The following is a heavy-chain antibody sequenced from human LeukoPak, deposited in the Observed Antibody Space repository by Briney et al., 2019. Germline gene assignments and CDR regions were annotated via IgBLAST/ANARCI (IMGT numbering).Heavy chain of an antibody. J-gene: IGHJ4*02. CDR2: ISSSSSYI. CDR1: GFTFSSYS. V-gene: IGHV3-21*01. CDR3: ANWELHLLSDY. Sequence: EGSLRLSCAASGFTFSSYSMNWVRQAPGKGLEWVSSISSSSSYIYYADSVKGRFTISRDNAKNSLYLQMNSLRAEDTAVYYCANWELHLLSDYWGQGTLVTVSS. D-gene: IGHD1-26*01.